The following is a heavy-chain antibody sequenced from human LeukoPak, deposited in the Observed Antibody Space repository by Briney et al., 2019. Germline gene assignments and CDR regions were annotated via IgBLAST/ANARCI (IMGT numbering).Heavy chain of an antibody. Sequence: ASVKVSFKASGYIFTSYAIHWVRQAPGQGLEWMGWINSGNCNTKYSQKLQGRVTITKDTSASAAYMELSSLRSEDTAVYYCARGKRNSDYDYFDYWGQGTLVTVSS. CDR2: INSGNCNT. CDR3: ARGKRNSDYDYFDY. J-gene: IGHJ4*02. CDR1: GYIFTSYA. D-gene: IGHD5-12*01. V-gene: IGHV1-3*01.